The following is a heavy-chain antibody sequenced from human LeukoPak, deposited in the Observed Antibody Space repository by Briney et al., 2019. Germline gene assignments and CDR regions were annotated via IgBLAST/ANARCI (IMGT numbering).Heavy chain of an antibody. CDR1: GGSFSGYY. V-gene: IGHV4-34*01. CDR3: ASNARDILTGYFYHYYYMDV. D-gene: IGHD3-9*01. J-gene: IGHJ6*03. Sequence: SETLSLTCAVYGGSFSGYYWSWIRQPPGKGLEWIGEINHSGSTNYNPSLKSRVTISVDTSKNQFSLKLSSVTAADTAVYYCASNARDILTGYFYHYYYMDVWGKGTTVTVSS. CDR2: INHSGST.